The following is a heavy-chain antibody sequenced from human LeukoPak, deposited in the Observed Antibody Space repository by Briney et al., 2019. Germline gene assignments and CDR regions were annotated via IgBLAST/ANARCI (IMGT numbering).Heavy chain of an antibody. CDR2: ISGSGGST. V-gene: IGHV3-23*01. CDR3: AREMIGGWYQDVDY. Sequence: GGSLRLSCAASGFTFSSYAMSWVRQAPGKGLEWVSAISGSGGSTYYADSVKGRFTISRDNSKNTLYLQMNSLRAEDTAVYYCAREMIGGWYQDVDYWGQGTLVTVSS. D-gene: IGHD6-19*01. CDR1: GFTFSSYA. J-gene: IGHJ4*02.